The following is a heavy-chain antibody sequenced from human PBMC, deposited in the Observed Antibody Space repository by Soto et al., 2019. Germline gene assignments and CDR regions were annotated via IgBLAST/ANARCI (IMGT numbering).Heavy chain of an antibody. Sequence: GGSLRLSCSASGFSISDYAMSWVRQAPGKGLEWVSSISDSGTKTFYADSVKGRFAIPRDTSKNTVYMQMNNLRVEDTALYYCAKDGIRKDDYWGQGTVVTVSS. V-gene: IGHV3-23*01. CDR1: GFSISDYA. J-gene: IGHJ4*02. CDR2: ISDSGTKT. CDR3: AKDGIRKDDY.